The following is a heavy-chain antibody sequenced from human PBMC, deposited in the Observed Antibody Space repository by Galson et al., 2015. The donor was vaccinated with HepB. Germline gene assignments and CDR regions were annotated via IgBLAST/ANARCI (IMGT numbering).Heavy chain of an antibody. D-gene: IGHD1-26*01. Sequence: SLRLSCAASGFTFSYAWMSWVRQAPGKGLEWVGHIKSQIEGGTTDYSAPVKGRFTISRDDSKNTLYLQMDSLKTEDTAVYYCTTDLWYSDSQLFDFWGQGTLVTVSS. J-gene: IGHJ4*02. CDR1: GFTFSYAW. CDR3: TTDLWYSDSQLFDF. CDR2: IKSQIEGGTT. V-gene: IGHV3-15*01.